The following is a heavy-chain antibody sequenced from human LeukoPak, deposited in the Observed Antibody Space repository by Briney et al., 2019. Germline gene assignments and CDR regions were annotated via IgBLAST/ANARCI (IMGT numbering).Heavy chain of an antibody. CDR3: AKDYTPRRYYYYMDV. Sequence: GGSLRLSCAASGFTFDDYAMHWVRQAPGKGLEWVSGISWNSGSIGYADSVKGRFTISRDNAKNSLYLQMNSLRAEDTALYYCAKDYTPRRYYYYMDVRGKGTTVTVSS. V-gene: IGHV3-9*01. CDR1: GFTFDDYA. CDR2: ISWNSGSI. D-gene: IGHD2-15*01. J-gene: IGHJ6*03.